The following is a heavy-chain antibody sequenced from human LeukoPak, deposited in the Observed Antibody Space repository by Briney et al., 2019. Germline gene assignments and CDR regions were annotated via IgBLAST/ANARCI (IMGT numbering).Heavy chain of an antibody. CDR3: ARDPKSSSAAFDI. CDR1: GGSLTSYY. J-gene: IGHJ3*02. CDR2: INYSGTT. V-gene: IGHV4-59*01. Sequence: SETLSLTCTVSGGSLTSYYWSWIRQPPGKGLEWSGYINYSGTTNYNSSLMSRVTISVDASKNQFSLKLSSVTAADTAVYYCARDPKSSSAAFDIWGQGTMVTVSS. D-gene: IGHD6-13*01.